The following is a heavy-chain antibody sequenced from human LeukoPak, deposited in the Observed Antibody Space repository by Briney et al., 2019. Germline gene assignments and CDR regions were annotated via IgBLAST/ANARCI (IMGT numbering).Heavy chain of an antibody. V-gene: IGHV4-39*07. CDR3: AREGGWLLVGYYFDY. CDR2: INHSGST. Sequence: SETLSLTCTVFGGSIRSTNYYWSWIRQPPGKGLEWIGEINHSGSTNYNPSLKSRVTISVDTSKNQFSLKLSSVTAADTAVYYCAREGGWLLVGYYFDYWGQGTLVTVSS. D-gene: IGHD3-22*01. CDR1: GGSIRSTNYY. J-gene: IGHJ4*02.